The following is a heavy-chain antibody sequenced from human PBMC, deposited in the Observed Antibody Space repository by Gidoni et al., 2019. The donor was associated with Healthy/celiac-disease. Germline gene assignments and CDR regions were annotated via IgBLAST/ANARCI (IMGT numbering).Heavy chain of an antibody. Sequence: QVQLVQSGSAVKKPGASLKLSCQSSGYPSSGSYTHWVRQAPGQGLEGMGWISPNSGGTNDAEMFQGCVTMTRDTSISTAYMELSRLRSDDTAVYYGARSRDVVPAANSPLGLEYYFDYWGQGTLVTVSS. J-gene: IGHJ4*02. CDR3: ARSRDVVPAANSPLGLEYYFDY. CDR1: GYPSSGSY. V-gene: IGHV1-2*04. D-gene: IGHD2-2*01. CDR2: ISPNSGGT.